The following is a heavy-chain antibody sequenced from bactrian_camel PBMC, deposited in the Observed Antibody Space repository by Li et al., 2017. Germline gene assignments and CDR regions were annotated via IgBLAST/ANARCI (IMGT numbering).Heavy chain of an antibody. Sequence: DVQLVESGGGSVQAGGSLKLSCEASGYTMRNCMGWFRQVPGKERETIAIMYTGASSTYYHDSVKGRFTISHDNAKNSVDLQMNSLKPDDSAVYYCAATGQMLSVAGCRTQGTQVTVS. CDR1: GYTMRNC. J-gene: IGHJ4*01. D-gene: IGHD1*01. V-gene: IGHV3S40*01. CDR2: MYTGASST.